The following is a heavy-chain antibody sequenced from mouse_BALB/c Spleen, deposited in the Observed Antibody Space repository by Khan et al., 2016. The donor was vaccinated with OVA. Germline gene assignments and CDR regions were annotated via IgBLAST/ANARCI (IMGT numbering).Heavy chain of an antibody. CDR1: GYIFTSYW. CDR2: IYPGTDNT. V-gene: IGHV1-76*01. CDR3: TRDRIDY. J-gene: IGHJ2*01. Sequence: QVQLKESGAELVRPGASVKLSCKTSGYIFTSYWIHWVKQRSGQGLEWIARIYPGTDNTYYNEKFKDKATLTADKSSSTAYMQLNSLTSEDSAVYYCTRDRIDYWGQGTTLTVSS.